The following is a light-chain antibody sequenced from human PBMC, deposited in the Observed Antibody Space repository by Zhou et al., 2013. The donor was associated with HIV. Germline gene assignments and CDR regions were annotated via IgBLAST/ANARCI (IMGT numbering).Light chain of an antibody. J-gene: IGKJ5*01. CDR2: AAS. CDR1: QSISTW. CDR3: QQANSLPIT. Sequence: DIQMTQSPSTLSASVGDRVTITCRASQSISTWLAWYQQKPGKAPKLLIYAASTLQSGVQSRFSGSGSGTDFTLTISSLQPEDFATYYCQQANSLPITFGQGTRLDIK. V-gene: IGKV1-12*01.